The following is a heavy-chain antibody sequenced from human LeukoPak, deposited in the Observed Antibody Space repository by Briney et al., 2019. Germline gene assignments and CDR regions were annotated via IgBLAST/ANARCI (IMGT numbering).Heavy chain of an antibody. D-gene: IGHD2-8*01. CDR3: ARQRILYASFDP. V-gene: IGHV4-39*01. CDR1: GGSISSSSYY. Sequence: PSETLSLTCTVSGGSISSSSYYWGWIRQPPGKGLEWIGSIYYSGSTNYNPSLKSRVTMSADTSKSQLSLKLSSVTAADTAVYYCARQRILYASFDPWGQGTLVTVSS. J-gene: IGHJ5*02. CDR2: IYYSGST.